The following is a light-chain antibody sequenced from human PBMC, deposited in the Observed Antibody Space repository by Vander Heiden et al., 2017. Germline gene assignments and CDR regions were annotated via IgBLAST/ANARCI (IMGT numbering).Light chain of an antibody. J-gene: IGLJ2*01. CDR1: SSNIGSNY. V-gene: IGLV1-47*01. CDR3: AAWDDSLSVV. Sequence: QSVLTQPPSASGTPGQRVTISCSGSSSNIGSNYVYWYQQLQGTAPKLLIYRNTQRPSGVPDRFSGSKSGTSASLAISGLRSEDEADYYCAAWDDSLSVVFGGGTKLPVL. CDR2: RNT.